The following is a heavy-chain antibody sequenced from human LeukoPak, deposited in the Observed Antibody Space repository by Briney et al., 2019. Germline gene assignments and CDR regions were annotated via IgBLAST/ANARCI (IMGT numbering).Heavy chain of an antibody. J-gene: IGHJ5*02. CDR1: GLTLTTIY. CDR2: LYPGGDRA. V-gene: IGHV1-46*01. D-gene: IGHD3-3*01. Sequence: ASVKVSCKASGLTLTTIYMQWVRQAPGQGLEWMAVLYPGGDRAIYAQRFQGRLTLTRDTSTNTVYMEVSSLASEDTAVYYGASEVPRTSRFDPWGQGTLVTVSS. CDR3: ASEVPRTSRFDP.